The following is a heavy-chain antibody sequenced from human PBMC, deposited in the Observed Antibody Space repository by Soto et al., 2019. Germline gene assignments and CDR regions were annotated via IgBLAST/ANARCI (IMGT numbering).Heavy chain of an antibody. CDR3: AKEKGGFRYGDGAFDI. J-gene: IGHJ3*02. CDR1: GFTFDDYA. V-gene: IGHV3-9*01. CDR2: ISWNSDTV. Sequence: EVHLVESGGGFIQPGRSLRLSCAASGFTFDDYAMDWVRQAPGKGLEWVSGISWNSDTVGYADSVKGRFTISRDNAKNSLYLQMNSLRAEDTALYYCAKEKGGFRYGDGAFDIWGQGTMVTVSS. D-gene: IGHD5-18*01.